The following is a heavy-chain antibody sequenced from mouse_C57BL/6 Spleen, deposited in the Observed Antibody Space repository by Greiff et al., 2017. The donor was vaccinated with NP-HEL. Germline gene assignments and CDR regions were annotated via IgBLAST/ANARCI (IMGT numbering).Heavy chain of an antibody. V-gene: IGHV1-50*01. CDR3: VGSYSLGFDY. D-gene: IGHD2-10*01. J-gene: IGHJ2*01. CDR2: IDPSDSYT. CDR1: GYTFTSYW. Sequence: QVQLQQSGAELVKPGASVKLSCKASGYTFTSYWMQWVKQRPGQGLEWIGEIDPSDSYTNYNQKFKGKATLTVDTSSSTAYMQLSSLTSEDSAVYYCVGSYSLGFDYWGQGTTLTVSS.